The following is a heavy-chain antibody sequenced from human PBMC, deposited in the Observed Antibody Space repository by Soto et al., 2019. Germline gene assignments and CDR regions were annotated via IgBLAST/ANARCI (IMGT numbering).Heavy chain of an antibody. CDR3: ARDGPYDSSGSYNWYFDL. V-gene: IGHV1-69*08. Sequence: QVQLVQSGAEVKKPGSSVKVSCKASGGTFSSYTISWVRQAPGQGLEWMGRIIPILGIANYAQKFQGRVTITADKSTSTADMELSSLRSEDTAVYYCARDGPYDSSGSYNWYFDLWGRGTLVTVSS. D-gene: IGHD3-22*01. J-gene: IGHJ2*01. CDR1: GGTFSSYT. CDR2: IIPILGIA.